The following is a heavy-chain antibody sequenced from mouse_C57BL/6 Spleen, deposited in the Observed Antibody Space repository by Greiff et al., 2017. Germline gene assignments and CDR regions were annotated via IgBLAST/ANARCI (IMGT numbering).Heavy chain of an antibody. Sequence: EVQLVESGGGLVQPGGSLSLSCAASGFTFTDYYMSWVRQPPGKALEWLGFIRNKANGYTTEYSASVKGRFTISRDNSQSILYLQMNALRAEDSATYYCARGITTVYFDYWGQGTTLTVSS. CDR3: ARGITTVYFDY. CDR1: GFTFTDYY. CDR2: IRNKANGYTT. D-gene: IGHD1-1*01. J-gene: IGHJ2*01. V-gene: IGHV7-3*01.